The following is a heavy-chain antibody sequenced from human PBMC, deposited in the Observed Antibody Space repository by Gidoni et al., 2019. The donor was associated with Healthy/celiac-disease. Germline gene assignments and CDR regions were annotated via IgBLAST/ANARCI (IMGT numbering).Heavy chain of an antibody. V-gene: IGHV3-33*01. J-gene: IGHJ4*02. D-gene: IGHD3-16*01. Sequence: QVQLVESGGGVVQPGRSLRLSCAASGFPFSSYGMHWVRQASGKGLEWVAVIWYDGSNKYYADSVKGRFTISRDNSKSTLYLQMNSLRAEDTAVYYCASSHQDLWEAYFDYWGQGTLVTVSS. CDR3: ASSHQDLWEAYFDY. CDR2: IWYDGSNK. CDR1: GFPFSSYG.